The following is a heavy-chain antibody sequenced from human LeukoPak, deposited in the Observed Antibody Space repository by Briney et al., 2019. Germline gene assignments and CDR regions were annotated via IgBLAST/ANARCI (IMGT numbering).Heavy chain of an antibody. CDR1: GGSFSGYY. Sequence: PSETLSLTCAVYGGSFSGYYWSWIRQPPGKGLEWIGEIYHSGSTNYNPSLKSRVTISVDKSKNQFSLKLSSVTAADTAVYYCAAIHSGYSSGWYGYYYGMDVWGQGTTVTVSS. D-gene: IGHD6-19*01. V-gene: IGHV4-34*01. J-gene: IGHJ6*02. CDR3: AAIHSGYSSGWYGYYYGMDV. CDR2: IYHSGST.